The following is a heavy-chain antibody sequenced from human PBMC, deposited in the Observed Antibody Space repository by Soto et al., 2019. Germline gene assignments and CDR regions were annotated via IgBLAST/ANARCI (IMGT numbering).Heavy chain of an antibody. J-gene: IGHJ3*02. V-gene: IGHV3-48*03. D-gene: IGHD6-13*01. CDR2: ISSSGSTI. CDR3: AKDYKDSSSWYVPVAVDI. CDR1: GFTFSSYE. Sequence: GGSLRLSCAASGFTFSSYEMNWVRQAPGKGLEWVSYISSSGSTIYYADSVKGRFTISRDNAKNSLYLQMNSLRAEDTAVYYCAKDYKDSSSWYVPVAVDIWGKGTMVTV.